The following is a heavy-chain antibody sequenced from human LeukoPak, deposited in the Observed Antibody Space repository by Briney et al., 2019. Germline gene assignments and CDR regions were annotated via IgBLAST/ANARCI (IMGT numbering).Heavy chain of an antibody. J-gene: IGHJ5*02. Sequence: ASVKVSCKASGGTFSSYAISWVRQAPGQGLEWMGRIIPIFGIANYAQKFQGRVTITADKSTSTAYMELNSLRSEDTAVYYCARGMTTVTTWWFDPWGQGTLVTVSS. D-gene: IGHD4-17*01. V-gene: IGHV1-69*04. CDR2: IIPIFGIA. CDR1: GGTFSSYA. CDR3: ARGMTTVTTWWFDP.